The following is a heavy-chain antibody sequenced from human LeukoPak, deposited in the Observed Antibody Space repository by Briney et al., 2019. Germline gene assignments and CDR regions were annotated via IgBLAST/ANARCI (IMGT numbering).Heavy chain of an antibody. CDR2: INHSGST. Sequence: SETLSLTCAVYGGSFSGYYWSWIRQPPGKGLEWIGEINHSGSTNYNPSLKSRVTISVDTSKNQFSLKLSSVTAADTAVYYCARHGKAVEGVYWGQGTLVTVSS. V-gene: IGHV4-34*01. J-gene: IGHJ4*02. CDR3: ARHGKAVEGVY. CDR1: GGSFSGYY. D-gene: IGHD6-19*01.